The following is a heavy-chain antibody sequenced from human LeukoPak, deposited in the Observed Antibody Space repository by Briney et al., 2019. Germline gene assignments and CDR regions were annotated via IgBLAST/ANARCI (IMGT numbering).Heavy chain of an antibody. CDR2: IYYSGST. Sequence: SETLSLTCTVSGGSISSGDYYWSWIRQPPGKGLEWIGYIYYSGSTYYNPSLKSRVTISVDTSKNQFSLKLSSVTAADTAVYYCARDPGATTYSYVCFDYWGQGTLVTVSS. D-gene: IGHD5-18*01. CDR1: GGSISSGDYY. J-gene: IGHJ4*02. CDR3: ARDPGATTYSYVCFDY. V-gene: IGHV4-30-4*01.